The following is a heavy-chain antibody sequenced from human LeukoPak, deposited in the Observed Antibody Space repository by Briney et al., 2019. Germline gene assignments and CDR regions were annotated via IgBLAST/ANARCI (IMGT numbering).Heavy chain of an antibody. D-gene: IGHD4-11*01. CDR1: GGSISSYY. J-gene: IGHJ6*03. V-gene: IGHV4-4*07. Sequence: SETLSLTCTVPGGSISSYYWSWIRQPARKGLEWIGRIYTSGSTNYNPSLKSRVTMSVDTSKNQFSLKLSSVTAADTAVYYCARDDYSNYHYYYYMDVWGKGTTVTVSS. CDR2: IYTSGST. CDR3: ARDDYSNYHYYYYMDV.